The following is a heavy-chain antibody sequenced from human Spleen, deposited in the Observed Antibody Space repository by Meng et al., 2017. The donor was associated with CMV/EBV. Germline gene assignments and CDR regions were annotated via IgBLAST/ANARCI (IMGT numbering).Heavy chain of an antibody. CDR2: ISSSGSTI. Sequence: GESLKISCAASGFTFSSYEMNWVRQAPGKGLEWVSYISSSGSTIYYADSVKGRFTISRDNSNNTMYLQMNSLRAEDTAVYYCARVKALVRFGTRDAFDIWGQGTMVTVSS. CDR3: ARVKALVRFGTRDAFDI. D-gene: IGHD3-10*01. CDR1: GFTFSSYE. J-gene: IGHJ3*02. V-gene: IGHV3-48*03.